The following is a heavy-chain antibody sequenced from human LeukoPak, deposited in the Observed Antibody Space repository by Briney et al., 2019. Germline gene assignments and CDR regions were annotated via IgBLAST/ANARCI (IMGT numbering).Heavy chain of an antibody. CDR3: AKVKYSSSWYFSYYFDY. CDR2: INPSGGTT. Sequence: ASVKVSCKASGYTFTRYYMHWVRQAPGQGFEWMGIINPSGGTTSYAQRFQGRVTMTTDTSTSTAYMELRSLRSDDTAVYYCAKVKYSSSWYFSYYFDYWGQGTLVTVSS. D-gene: IGHD6-13*01. CDR1: GYTFTRYY. V-gene: IGHV1-46*01. J-gene: IGHJ4*02.